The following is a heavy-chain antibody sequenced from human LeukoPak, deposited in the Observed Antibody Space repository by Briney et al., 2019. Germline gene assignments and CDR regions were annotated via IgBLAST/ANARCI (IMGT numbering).Heavy chain of an antibody. CDR3: ARGWGETPDNTDY. CDR1: GGSFSGYY. Sequence: PSETLSLTCAVYGGSFSGYYWSWIRQPPGKGLEWIGEINHSGSTNYNPSLKSRVTISVDTSKNQFSLKLSSVTAADTAVYYCARGWGETPDNTDYWGQGTLVTVSS. D-gene: IGHD7-27*01. J-gene: IGHJ4*02. V-gene: IGHV4-34*01. CDR2: INHSGST.